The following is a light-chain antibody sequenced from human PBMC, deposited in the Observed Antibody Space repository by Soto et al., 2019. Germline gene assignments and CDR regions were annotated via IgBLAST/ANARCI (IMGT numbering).Light chain of an antibody. Sequence: QSALTQPASVSGSPGQSITISCTGTSSDVGGYNYVSWYQQHPGKAPKLMIYEVSNRPSGVSNRFSGSKSGNTASLTISGLQAEDEAEYDCSSYTSSSTLEVFGGGTKLTVL. CDR3: SSYTSSSTLEV. CDR1: SSDVGGYNY. J-gene: IGLJ2*01. V-gene: IGLV2-14*01. CDR2: EVS.